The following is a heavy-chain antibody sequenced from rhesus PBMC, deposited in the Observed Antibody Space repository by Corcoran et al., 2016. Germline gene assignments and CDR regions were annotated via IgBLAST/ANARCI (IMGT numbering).Heavy chain of an antibody. D-gene: IGHD6-25*01. J-gene: IGHJ3*01. Sequence: QLLLQESGPGLVKPSETLSVTCAVSGGSISSSYWSWIRQAPGKGLEWLGHIYGSVRSTNYNPTLKSRVTLSIDTSKNQRALKLSSVTTEDTAVDYCARGGYSGSWNAVDAFDFWGQGLRVTVSS. CDR1: GGSISSSY. V-gene: IGHV4-169*01. CDR3: ARGGYSGSWNAVDAFDF. CDR2: IYGSVRST.